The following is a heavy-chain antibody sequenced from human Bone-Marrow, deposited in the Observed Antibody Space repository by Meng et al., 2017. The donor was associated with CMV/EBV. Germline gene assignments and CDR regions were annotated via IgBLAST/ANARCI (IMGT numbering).Heavy chain of an antibody. Sequence: GGSLRLSCAASGFTFSNYAMNWVRQAPGRGLEWVSYISSSGSTIYYADSVKGRFTISRDNAKNSLYLQMNSVRAEDTAVYYCARVDLGSSWFPKYYYYGMDVWGQGTTVTVSS. CDR2: ISSSGSTI. V-gene: IGHV3-48*04. D-gene: IGHD6-13*01. CDR3: ARVDLGSSWFPKYYYYGMDV. J-gene: IGHJ6*02. CDR1: GFTFSNYA.